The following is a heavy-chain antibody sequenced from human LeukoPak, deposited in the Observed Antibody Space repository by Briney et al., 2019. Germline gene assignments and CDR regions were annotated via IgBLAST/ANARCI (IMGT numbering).Heavy chain of an antibody. D-gene: IGHD5-18*01. CDR2: ISAGGGST. J-gene: IGHJ4*02. CDR1: GFTFSNHP. V-gene: IGHV3-23*01. CDR3: ARDSGIQLWF. Sequence: GGSLRLSCAASGFTFSNHPMSWVRQAPGKGLQWVSGISAGGGSTYYADSVKGRFTISRHDSKNTVYLQMNSLRAEDTAVHYCARDSGIQLWFGGQGTLVTVSS.